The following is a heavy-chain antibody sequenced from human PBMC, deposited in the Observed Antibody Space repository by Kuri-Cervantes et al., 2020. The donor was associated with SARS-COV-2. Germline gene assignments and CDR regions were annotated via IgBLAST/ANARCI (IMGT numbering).Heavy chain of an antibody. D-gene: IGHD3-10*02. V-gene: IGHV3-23*01. CDR1: GFTLSSFA. CDR3: VKCSAASHPCYLDY. J-gene: IGHJ4*03. CDR2: IIDEGADT. Sequence: GGSLRLSCAGSGFTLSSFAMAWVRQAPGKGLEWISDIIDEGADTYFADSVKGRFTISRDNSKYSLTLQMSSLRAEDTAIYYCVKCSAASHPCYLDYWGQGTLVTVSS.